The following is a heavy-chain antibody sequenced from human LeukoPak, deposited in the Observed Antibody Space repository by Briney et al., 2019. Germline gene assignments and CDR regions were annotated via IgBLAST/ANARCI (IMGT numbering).Heavy chain of an antibody. CDR2: INSDGSST. V-gene: IGHV3-74*01. CDR3: AKEGAPTWGDKYYYVSGRYMDV. J-gene: IGHJ6*03. Sequence: GGSLRLSCAASGFTFSTYWMHWVRQAPGKGLVWVSRINSDGSSTSYADSVRGRFTISRDYAKNTLYLQMNSLRAEDTAVYYCAKEGAPTWGDKYYYVSGRYMDVWGKGTTVTISS. D-gene: IGHD3-10*01. CDR1: GFTFSTYW.